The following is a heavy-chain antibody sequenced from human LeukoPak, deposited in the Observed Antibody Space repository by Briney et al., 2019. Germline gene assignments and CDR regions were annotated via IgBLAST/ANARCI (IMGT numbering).Heavy chain of an antibody. D-gene: IGHD3-16*01. Sequence: PGGSLRLSCAASGFTFSSYGMHWVRQARGKGLDWVAVVSSDGGTTYYADSVKGRFTISRDNSKNTLSLQMYSLRAEDTAVYYCAKEASVTYREDFDSWGQGTLVTVSS. CDR1: GFTFSSYG. V-gene: IGHV3-30*18. CDR3: AKEASVTYREDFDS. CDR2: VSSDGGTT. J-gene: IGHJ4*02.